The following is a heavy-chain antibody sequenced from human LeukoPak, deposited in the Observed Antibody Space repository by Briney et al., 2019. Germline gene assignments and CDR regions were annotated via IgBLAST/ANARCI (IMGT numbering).Heavy chain of an antibody. V-gene: IGHV3-23*01. D-gene: IGHD3-10*01. CDR3: AKHNGSGTYVDY. J-gene: IGHJ4*02. CDR1: GFTFSSYA. CDR2: ISGSGGST. Sequence: GGSLRLSCAASGFTFSSYAMTWVRQAPGKELEWVSTISGSGGSTYYADSVKGRFTISRDNSKNTEYLQMNSLRAEDTAVYYCAKHNGSGTYVDYWGQGTLVTVSS.